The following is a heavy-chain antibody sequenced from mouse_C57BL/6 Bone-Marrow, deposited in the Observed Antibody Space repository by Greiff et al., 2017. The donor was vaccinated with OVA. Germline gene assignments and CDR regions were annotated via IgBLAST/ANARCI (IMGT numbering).Heavy chain of an antibody. CDR3: TKYYGSSYYYAMDY. V-gene: IGHV14-4*01. D-gene: IGHD1-1*01. Sequence: EVQLKESGAELVRPGASVKLSCTASGFNIKDDYMHWVKQRPEQGLEWIGWIDPENGDTEYASKFQGKATITADTSSNTAYLQLSSLTSEDTAVYYCTKYYGSSYYYAMDYWGQGTSVTVSS. CDR2: IDPENGDT. CDR1: GFNIKDDY. J-gene: IGHJ4*01.